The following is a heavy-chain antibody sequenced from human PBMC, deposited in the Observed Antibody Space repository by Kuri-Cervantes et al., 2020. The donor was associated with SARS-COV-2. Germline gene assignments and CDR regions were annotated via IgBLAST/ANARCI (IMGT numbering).Heavy chain of an antibody. V-gene: IGHV3-23*01. CDR3: AKENSGRAPLMDV. J-gene: IGHJ6*02. CDR1: GFIFSSYG. D-gene: IGHD1-26*01. CDR2: ISESGGVT. Sequence: ESLKISCAASGFIFSSYGMNWVRQAPGKGLEWVSTISESGGVTYYADSVMGRFTILRDNSKNTLYLQMNSLRADDTAVYYCAKENSGRAPLMDVWGQGTTVTVSS.